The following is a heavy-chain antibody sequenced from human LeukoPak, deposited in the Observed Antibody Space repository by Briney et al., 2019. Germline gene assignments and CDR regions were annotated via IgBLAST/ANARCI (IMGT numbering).Heavy chain of an antibody. CDR3: GRRRIDCSDTGCYVDY. D-gene: IGHD2-15*01. CDR2: MNPNRGDT. J-gene: IGHJ4*02. V-gene: IGHV1-2*02. CDR1: GYSFTGYY. Sequence: ASVKVSCKASGYSFTGYYIHWMRQAPGQGLEWMGWMNPNRGDTSYAQKFQGRVTMTRDTPINTAYMELSGLTSDDTAVYYCGRRRIDCSDTGCYVDYWGQGTLVTVSS.